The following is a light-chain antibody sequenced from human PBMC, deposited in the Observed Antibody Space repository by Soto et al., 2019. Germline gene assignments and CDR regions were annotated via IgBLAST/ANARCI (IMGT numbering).Light chain of an antibody. V-gene: IGLV2-14*01. CDR2: AVT. J-gene: IGLJ1*01. CDR1: SSDVGGYNY. CDR3: SSYTGSNNQV. Sequence: QSVLTQPASVSGPPGQSITISCTGTSSDVGGYNYVSWYQHHPGKAPKVMIYAVTNRPSGVSNRFSGSKSGNTASLTISGLQAEDEADYYCSSYTGSNNQVLGNGTKVT.